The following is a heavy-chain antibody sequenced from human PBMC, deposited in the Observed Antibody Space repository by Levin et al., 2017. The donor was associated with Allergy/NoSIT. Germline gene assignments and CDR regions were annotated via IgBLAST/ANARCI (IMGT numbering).Heavy chain of an antibody. CDR2: IRSKAYGETT. V-gene: IGHV3-49*04. D-gene: IGHD2-2*01. J-gene: IGHJ1*01. Sequence: GGSLRLSCTVSGFTFDNFGMTWVRQAPGKGLEWVGLIRSKAYGETTEYAASVKGRFTISRDESKTIAYLQMNSLKTEDTAVYYCTRIYCSSTSCYAVYFQHWGQGTLVTVSS. CDR1: GFTFDNFG. CDR3: TRIYCSSTSCYAVYFQH.